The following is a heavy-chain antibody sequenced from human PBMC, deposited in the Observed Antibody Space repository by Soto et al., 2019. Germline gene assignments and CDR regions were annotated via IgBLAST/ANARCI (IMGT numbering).Heavy chain of an antibody. D-gene: IGHD3-22*01. Sequence: SETLSLTCTVSGVSIRNYYWNWIRQPPGKGLEWIGYIYNSGSTKYNPSLKSRVTISVDTSKNQSSLQLNSVTATDTAVYYCVRGFYDSAGYSAPFDSWGQGTLVTVSS. J-gene: IGHJ4*02. CDR1: GVSIRNYY. V-gene: IGHV4-59*01. CDR2: IYNSGST. CDR3: VRGFYDSAGYSAPFDS.